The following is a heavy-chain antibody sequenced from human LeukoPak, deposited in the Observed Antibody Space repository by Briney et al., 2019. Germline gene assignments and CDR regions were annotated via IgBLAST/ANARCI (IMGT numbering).Heavy chain of an antibody. J-gene: IGHJ4*02. CDR1: GFTFSSYG. CDR2: IRYDGSNK. CDR3: VTGYDFWSGSFDY. Sequence: GGSPRLSCAASGFTFSSYGMHWVRQAPGKGLEWVAFIRYDGSNKYYADSVKGRFTISRDNSKNTLYLQMNSLRAEDTAVYYCVTGYDFWSGSFDYWGQGTPVTVSS. V-gene: IGHV3-30*02. D-gene: IGHD3-3*01.